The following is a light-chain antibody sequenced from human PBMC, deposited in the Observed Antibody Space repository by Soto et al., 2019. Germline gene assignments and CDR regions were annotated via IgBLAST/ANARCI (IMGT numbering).Light chain of an antibody. CDR2: DAS. J-gene: IGKJ1*01. Sequence: DIQMIQSPSTLSASVGDRVTITCRASQSISSWLAWYQQKPGKAPRLLIYDASYLERGVPSRFSGSGSGTECTLTISDLQPDDLATYYCQQYNNFWTFGPGTKVEI. V-gene: IGKV1-5*01. CDR3: QQYNNFWT. CDR1: QSISSW.